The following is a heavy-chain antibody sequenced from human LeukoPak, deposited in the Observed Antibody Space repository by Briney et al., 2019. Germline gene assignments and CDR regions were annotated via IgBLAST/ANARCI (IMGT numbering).Heavy chain of an antibody. J-gene: IGHJ4*02. CDR3: TADMPASSRAADY. D-gene: IGHD2-15*01. CDR2: IKSKTDGGTT. Sequence: GGSLRLSCAASGFTFSDAWMSWVRQAPGMGLEWAGRIKSKTDGGTTDYAAPVKGRFTISRDDSKTTLYLQINSLKTEDTAVYYCTADMPASSRAADYWGQGTLVTVSS. V-gene: IGHV3-15*01. CDR1: GFTFSDAW.